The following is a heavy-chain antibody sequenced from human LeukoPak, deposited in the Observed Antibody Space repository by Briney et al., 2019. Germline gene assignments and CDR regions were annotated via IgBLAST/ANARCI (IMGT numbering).Heavy chain of an antibody. CDR1: GFTFSSYA. CDR2: ISGSGGST. Sequence: GGSLRLSCAASGFTFSSYAMSWVRQAPGKGLEWVSAISGSGGSTYYADSVKGRFTISRDNSKNTLYLQMNSLRAEDTAVYYCARHLSGVTGYTYGRGIDYWGQGTLVTVSS. J-gene: IGHJ4*02. CDR3: ARHLSGVTGYTYGRGIDY. V-gene: IGHV3-23*01. D-gene: IGHD5-18*01.